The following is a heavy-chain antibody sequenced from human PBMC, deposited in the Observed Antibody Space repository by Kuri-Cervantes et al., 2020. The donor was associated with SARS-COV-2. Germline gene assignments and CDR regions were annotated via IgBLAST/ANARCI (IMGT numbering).Heavy chain of an antibody. CDR3: ARDRSAWPFDY. Sequence: SVKVSCKASGVTFTRDTINWVRQAPGQGLEWLGRIIPDLGVTNYARKFQGRVTITADKSTNTAYMDLNSLTSEDTAVYYCARDRSAWPFDYWGQGTLVTVSS. V-gene: IGHV1-69*04. CDR2: IIPDLGVT. CDR1: GVTFTRDT. D-gene: IGHD6-19*01. J-gene: IGHJ4*02.